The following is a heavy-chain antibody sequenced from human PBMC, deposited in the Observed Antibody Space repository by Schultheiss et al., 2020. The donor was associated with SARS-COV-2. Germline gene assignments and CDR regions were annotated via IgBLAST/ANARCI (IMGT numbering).Heavy chain of an antibody. D-gene: IGHD4-17*01. V-gene: IGHV4-59*08. CDR3: ARGVRTVTTSFDY. Sequence: SETLSLTCTVSGGSISSYYWSWIRQPPGKGLEWIGNIYYTGNTNYNPSLKSRVTISVDRSKNQFSLKLSSVTAADTAVYYCARGVRTVTTSFDYWGQGTLVTVSS. CDR1: GGSISSYY. CDR2: IYYTGNT. J-gene: IGHJ4*02.